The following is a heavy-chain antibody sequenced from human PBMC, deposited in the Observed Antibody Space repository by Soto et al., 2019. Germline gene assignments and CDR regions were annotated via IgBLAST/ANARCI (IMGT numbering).Heavy chain of an antibody. CDR1: AFTFSKAW. CDR3: AKGRDYDYYGMDV. Sequence: EVQLVESGGGLVKPGGSLRLSCAASAFTFSKAWMSWVRQAPGKGLEWVSAISGSGGSTYYADSVKGRFTISRDNSKNTLYLQMNSLRAEDTAVYYCAKGRDYDYYGMDVWGQGTTVTVSS. CDR2: ISGSGGST. J-gene: IGHJ6*02. V-gene: IGHV3-23*04.